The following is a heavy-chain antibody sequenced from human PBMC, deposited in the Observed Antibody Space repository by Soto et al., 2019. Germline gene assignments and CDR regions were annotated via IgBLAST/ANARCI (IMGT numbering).Heavy chain of an antibody. CDR3: ARYSGSYWHYLDF. CDR1: GYSFASHW. CDR2: IYPGDSDT. V-gene: IGHV5-51*01. D-gene: IGHD1-26*01. J-gene: IGHJ4*02. Sequence: GESLKISCKGSGYSFASHWVAWVRQMPEKGLEWIGTIYPGDSDTKYSSAFRGHVTISADTSVSTAYLQWRSLEATDSAIYYCARYSGSYWHYLDFWGQGTMVTVSS.